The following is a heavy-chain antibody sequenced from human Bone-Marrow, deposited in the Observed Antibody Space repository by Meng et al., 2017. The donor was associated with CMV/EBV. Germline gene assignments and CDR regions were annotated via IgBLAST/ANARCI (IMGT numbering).Heavy chain of an antibody. D-gene: IGHD3-3*01. Sequence: GSSLKISCATSGFTFSIFGMHWLRQAPGKGLEWVAFIRYDGSNNYYADSVKGRFTISRDNSKNTLYLQMNSLRAEDTAVYHCAKTYYDFRSGYKGPFDYWGQGTLVTVSS. CDR2: IRYDGSNN. CDR3: AKTYYDFRSGYKGPFDY. V-gene: IGHV3-30*02. J-gene: IGHJ4*01. CDR1: GFTFSIFG.